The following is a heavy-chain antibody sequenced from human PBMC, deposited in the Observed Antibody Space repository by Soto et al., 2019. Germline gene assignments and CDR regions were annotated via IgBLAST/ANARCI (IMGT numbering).Heavy chain of an antibody. CDR1: GDTFNFYS. CDR2: INPILSMS. D-gene: IGHD3-10*01. CDR3: ATSYGSGYRAFDS. V-gene: IGHV1-69*02. Sequence: QVQLVRSGADVQRPGSSVRVSCKASGDTFNFYSINWVRQAPGLGLQWMGRINPILSMSNYAPRFQGRVTMTAAKSTSTAYMELRSLRSEDTAMYYCATSYGSGYRAFDSWGQGALVTVSS. J-gene: IGHJ4*02.